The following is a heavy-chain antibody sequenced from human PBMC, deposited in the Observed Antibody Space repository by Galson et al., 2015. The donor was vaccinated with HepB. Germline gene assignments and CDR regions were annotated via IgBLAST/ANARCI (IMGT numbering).Heavy chain of an antibody. Sequence: SVKVSCKASGYIFNSYGIIWVRQAPGQGLEYMGWISAYNGDTNYAQKFQGRVTLTTDTFTSTAYMELRGLRSDDTAVYYCARDPVGTSGGFDYWGQGTLVTVSS. V-gene: IGHV1-18*01. CDR2: ISAYNGDT. J-gene: IGHJ4*02. D-gene: IGHD1-26*01. CDR3: ARDPVGTSGGFDY. CDR1: GYIFNSYG.